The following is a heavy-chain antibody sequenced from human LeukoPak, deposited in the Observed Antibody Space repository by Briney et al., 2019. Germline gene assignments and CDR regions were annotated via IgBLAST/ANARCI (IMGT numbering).Heavy chain of an antibody. CDR1: GCSISSSGYY. CDR3: ARGDSRGWLFFDY. V-gene: IGHV4-39*07. D-gene: IGHD6-19*01. J-gene: IGHJ4*02. CDR2: SYYSGRS. Sequence: PSETLSLTCTVSGCSISSSGYYWGWLRQPPGQGLEWIGSSYYSGRSYYNPSLKRRATIRVESSKKQFSLMMSPVTAEAAAEYYCARGDSRGWLFFDYWGQRTLVTVS.